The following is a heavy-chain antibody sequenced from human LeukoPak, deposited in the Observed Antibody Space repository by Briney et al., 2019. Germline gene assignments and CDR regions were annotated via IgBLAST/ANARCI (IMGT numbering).Heavy chain of an antibody. CDR3: ARAEDIVATKYSVGAFDI. CDR2: IIPIFGTA. V-gene: IGHV1-69*13. J-gene: IGHJ3*02. D-gene: IGHD5-12*01. Sequence: SVKVSCKASGGTFSSYAISWVRQAPGQGLEWMGGIIPIFGTANYAQKSQGRVTITADESTSTAYMELSSLRSEDTAVYYCARAEDIVATKYSVGAFDIWGQGTMVTVSS. CDR1: GGTFSSYA.